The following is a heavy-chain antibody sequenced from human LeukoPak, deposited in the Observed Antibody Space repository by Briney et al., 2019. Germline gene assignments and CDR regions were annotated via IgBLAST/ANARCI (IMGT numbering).Heavy chain of an antibody. CDR3: ARDPMYNGGNSGAFDF. V-gene: IGHV3-11*01. D-gene: IGHD4-23*01. CDR1: GFTVSSNY. J-gene: IGHJ3*01. Sequence: SGGSLRLSCAASGFTVSSNYMSWIRQAPGKGLEWISYISGSGDTYYANSVKGRFTISRDNAQNSLWLQMSSLRAEDTAVYYCARDPMYNGGNSGAFDFWGQGTLVTVSS. CDR2: ISGSGDT.